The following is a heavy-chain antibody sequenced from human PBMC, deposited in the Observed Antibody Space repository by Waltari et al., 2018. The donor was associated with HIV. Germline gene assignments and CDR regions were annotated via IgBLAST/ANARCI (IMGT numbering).Heavy chain of an antibody. CDR1: GGSFSGYY. V-gene: IGHV4-34*01. D-gene: IGHD3-10*01. CDR3: ARLGHTLLYFGESIADAFDI. CDR2: INHGGRS. Sequence: QVQLEQWGAGLLKPSETLALTCAVYGGSFSGYYWSWIRKPPGRGLEWIGEINHGGRSYCNSSLKGRVTISLDMSKNQVSLNLTSVTAADTAVYYCARLGHTLLYFGESIADAFDIWGRGTMVTVSS. J-gene: IGHJ3*02.